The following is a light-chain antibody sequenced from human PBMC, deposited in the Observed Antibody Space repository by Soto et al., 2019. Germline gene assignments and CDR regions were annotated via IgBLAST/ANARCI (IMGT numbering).Light chain of an antibody. CDR2: GAS. V-gene: IGKV3-15*01. Sequence: EIVMTQSPATLSVSPGERATLSCRASQSVSSNLAWYQQKPGQAPRLLIYGASTRATGIPARFSGSGSGTEFTLTISSLQSEDFVVYDCQQYYNWLPLTFGGGTKVEIK. CDR3: QQYYNWLPLT. CDR1: QSVSSN. J-gene: IGKJ4*01.